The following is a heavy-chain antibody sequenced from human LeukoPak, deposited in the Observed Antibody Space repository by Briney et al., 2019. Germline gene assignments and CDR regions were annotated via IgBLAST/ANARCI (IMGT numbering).Heavy chain of an antibody. CDR3: ASLVGATWTY. Sequence: SVKVSRKASGGTFSSYAISWVRQAPGQGLEWMGRIIPIFGTANYAQKFQGRVTITTDESTSTAYMELSSLRSEDTAVYYCASLVGATWTYWGQGTLVTVSS. V-gene: IGHV1-69*05. J-gene: IGHJ4*02. CDR2: IIPIFGTA. CDR1: GGTFSSYA. D-gene: IGHD1-26*01.